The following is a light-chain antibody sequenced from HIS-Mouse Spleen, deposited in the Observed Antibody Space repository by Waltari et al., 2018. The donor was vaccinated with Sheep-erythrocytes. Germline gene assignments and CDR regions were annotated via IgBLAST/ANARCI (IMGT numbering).Light chain of an antibody. V-gene: IGKV1D-13*01. CDR2: DAS. Sequence: AIQLTQSPSSLSASVGDRVTITCRASQGISSALAWYQQKPGKAPKLLIYDASSLESGVPSRYSDCGSGTDFTHTISSLQPEDFASYFCQQFNNYPLTFGQGTKVEIK. J-gene: IGKJ1*01. CDR3: QQFNNYPLT. CDR1: QGISSA.